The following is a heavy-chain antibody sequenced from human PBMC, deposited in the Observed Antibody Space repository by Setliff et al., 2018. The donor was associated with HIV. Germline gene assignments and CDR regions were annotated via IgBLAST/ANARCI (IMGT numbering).Heavy chain of an antibody. J-gene: IGHJ4*02. D-gene: IGHD1-26*01. CDR2: IDWDDDK. CDR1: GSSLSTSGMC. Sequence: SGPTLVNPTQTLTLTCTFSGSSLSTSGMCVSWIRQPPGKALEWLARIDWDDDKYYSTSLKTRLTISKDTSKNQVVLKMTNMDPVDTATYYCVRMTSHSPYFDYWGQGTQVTVSS. CDR3: VRMTSHSPYFDY. V-gene: IGHV2-70*11.